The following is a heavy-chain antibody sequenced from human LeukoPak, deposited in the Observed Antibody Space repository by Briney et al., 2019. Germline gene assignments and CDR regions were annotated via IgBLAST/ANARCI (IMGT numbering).Heavy chain of an antibody. V-gene: IGHV4-34*01. CDR3: ARGTYYDFWSGYRSFDY. J-gene: IGHJ4*02. CDR2: INHSGST. CDR1: GGSFSGYY. Sequence: SETLSLTCAVYGGSFSGYYWSWVRQPPGKGLEWIGEINHSGSTNYNPSLKSRVTISVDTSKNQFSLKLSSVTAADTAVYYCARGTYYDFWSGYRSFDYWGQGTLVTVSS. D-gene: IGHD3-3*01.